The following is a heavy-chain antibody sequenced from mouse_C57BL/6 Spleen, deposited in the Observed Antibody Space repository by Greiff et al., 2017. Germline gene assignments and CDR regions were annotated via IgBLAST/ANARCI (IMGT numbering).Heavy chain of an antibody. Sequence: VQLQQSGAELVRPGASVKLSCTASGFNIKDDYMHWVKQRPEQGLEWIGWIDPENGDTESASQFQGKATITAETSSNTAYLQLSSLTSEETAVYYCTFITTVVATPRWYFVVWGTGTTVTVSS. V-gene: IGHV14-4*01. J-gene: IGHJ1*03. D-gene: IGHD1-1*01. CDR2: IDPENGDT. CDR1: GFNIKDDY. CDR3: TFITTVVATPRWYFVV.